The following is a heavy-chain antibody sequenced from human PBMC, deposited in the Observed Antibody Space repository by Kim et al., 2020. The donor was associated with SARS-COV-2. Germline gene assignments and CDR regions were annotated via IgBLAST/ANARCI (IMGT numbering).Heavy chain of an antibody. D-gene: IGHD3-16*01. J-gene: IGHJ4*01. Sequence: SETLSLTCAVYGGSFSDFYWNWIRQPPGKGLEWIGEINHSGSTNYNPSLMSRVTISVDTSKSQFSLKLNSVTAADTAVYYCARGSKGGGSYLNYWGRGTLVTVSS. V-gene: IGHV4-34*01. CDR3: ARGSKGGGSYLNY. CDR1: GGSFSDFY. CDR2: INHSGST.